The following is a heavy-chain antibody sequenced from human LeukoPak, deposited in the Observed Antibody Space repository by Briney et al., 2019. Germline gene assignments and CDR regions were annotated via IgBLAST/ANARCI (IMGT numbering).Heavy chain of an antibody. V-gene: IGHV3-21*01. D-gene: IGHD6-13*01. CDR2: ISSSSSYI. Sequence: PGGSLRLSCAASGFTFSSYSMNWVRQAPGKGLEWVSSISSSSSYIYYADSVKGRFTISRDNAKNSLYLQMNSLRAEDTAVYYCAKEAVIAAAGALGYWGQGTLVTVSS. J-gene: IGHJ4*02. CDR1: GFTFSSYS. CDR3: AKEAVIAAAGALGY.